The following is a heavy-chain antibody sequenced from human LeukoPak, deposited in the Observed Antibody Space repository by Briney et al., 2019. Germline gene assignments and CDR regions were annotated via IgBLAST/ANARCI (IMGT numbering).Heavy chain of an antibody. D-gene: IGHD3-3*01. J-gene: IGHJ4*02. CDR1: GFTFSNYA. CDR2: IRYDGSNK. Sequence: GGSLRLSCAASGFTFSNYAMHWVRQAPGKGLEWVAFIRYDGSNKYYADSVKGRFTISRDNSKNTLYLQMNALRAEDTALYYCAKMVRYYDFWSGFLDLDYWGQGALVTVSS. V-gene: IGHV3-30*02. CDR3: AKMVRYYDFWSGFLDLDY.